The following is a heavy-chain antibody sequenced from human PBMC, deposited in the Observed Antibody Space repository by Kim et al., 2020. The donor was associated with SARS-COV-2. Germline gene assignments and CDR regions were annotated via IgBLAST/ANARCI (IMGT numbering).Heavy chain of an antibody. CDR3: ARGGYRSGRPPLYHWLDP. V-gene: IGHV1-69*13. CDR1: GGTFSNYA. D-gene: IGHD6-25*01. Sequence: AVKVSCKASGGTFSNYAISWVRQAPGQRLEWMGGIIPIFGSTHYAQKFQGRVTITADESTSTAYMDLNSLTSEVTAACYCARGGYRSGRPPLYHWLDP. J-gene: IGHJ5*02. CDR2: IIPIFGST.